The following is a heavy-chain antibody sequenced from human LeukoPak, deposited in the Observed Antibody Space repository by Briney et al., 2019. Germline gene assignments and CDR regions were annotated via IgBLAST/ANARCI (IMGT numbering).Heavy chain of an antibody. CDR2: ISRSGTTI. CDR1: GFTFSNYE. D-gene: IGHD1-26*01. Sequence: AGGSLRLSCAASGFTFSNYEMNWVRQAPGKGLEWVSYISRSGTTIYYADSVKGRFTISRDNAKNSLYLQMNTLRADDTAVYYCARDSIVVAHDAFDIWGHGFMVTVSS. CDR3: ARDSIVVAHDAFDI. V-gene: IGHV3-48*03. J-gene: IGHJ3*02.